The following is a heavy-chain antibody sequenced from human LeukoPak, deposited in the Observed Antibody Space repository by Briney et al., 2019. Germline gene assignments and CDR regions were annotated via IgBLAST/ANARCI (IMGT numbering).Heavy chain of an antibody. D-gene: IGHD1-26*01. J-gene: IGHJ4*02. CDR3: ATADWESFYFDS. V-gene: IGHV4-31*03. CDR2: TSYSEGT. CDR1: GGSVSRGGYY. Sequence: TPGTLSLTCTVSGGSVSRGGYYWNWIRQHPGKGLEWIGFTSYSEGTYYNPSLMSRITISVDRSQNQFSLKMRDVTAADTAVYFCATADWESFYFDSWGQGALVAVSS.